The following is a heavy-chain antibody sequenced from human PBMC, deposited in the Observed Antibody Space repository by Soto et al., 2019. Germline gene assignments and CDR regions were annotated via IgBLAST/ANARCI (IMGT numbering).Heavy chain of an antibody. Sequence: QVQLVQSGAEVKKPGSSVKVSCKASGGTFSSYAISWVRQAPGQGLEWMGGIIPIFGTTNYAQKFQGRVTITADESTSTAYMELSSLRSEDTAVYYCARGVDYSNYFWFRYWGQGTLVTVSS. V-gene: IGHV1-69*12. CDR1: GGTFSSYA. J-gene: IGHJ4*02. CDR3: ARGVDYSNYFWFRY. CDR2: IIPIFGTT. D-gene: IGHD4-4*01.